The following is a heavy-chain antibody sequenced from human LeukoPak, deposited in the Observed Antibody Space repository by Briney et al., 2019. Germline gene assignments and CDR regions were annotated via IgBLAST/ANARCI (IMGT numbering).Heavy chain of an antibody. CDR3: AREEVVPAAMGYYYYYGMDV. CDR1: GGSISSGGYY. V-gene: IGHV4-31*03. D-gene: IGHD2-2*01. CDR2: IYYSGST. J-gene: IGHJ6*04. Sequence: SETLSLTCTVSGGSISSGGYYWSWIRQHPGKGLEWTGYIYYSGSTYYNPSLKSRVTISVDTSKNQFSLKLSSVTAADTAVYYCAREEVVPAAMGYYYYYGMDVWGKGTTVTVSS.